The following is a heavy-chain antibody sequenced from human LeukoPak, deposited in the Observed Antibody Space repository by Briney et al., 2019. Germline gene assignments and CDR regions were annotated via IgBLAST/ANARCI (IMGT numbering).Heavy chain of an antibody. D-gene: IGHD2-2*01. V-gene: IGHV3-7*01. Sequence: GGSLRLSCAASGFTFSSYWVSWVRQAPGKGLEWVAIIKQDGSEKYYVDSVKGRFTISRDNAKNSLYLQMNSLRAEDTAVYYCARARTVDYWGQGTLVTVSS. J-gene: IGHJ4*02. CDR2: IKQDGSEK. CDR3: ARARTVDY. CDR1: GFTFSSYW.